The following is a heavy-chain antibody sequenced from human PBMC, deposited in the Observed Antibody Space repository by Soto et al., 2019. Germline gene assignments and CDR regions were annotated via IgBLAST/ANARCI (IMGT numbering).Heavy chain of an antibody. Sequence: QVQLQESGPGLVKPSGTLSLTCAVSGGSISSSNWWSWVRQPPGKGLEWSGEIFHTGSTNYNPSLKRRVTISVDKSKSQFSLELRTVTAADTAVYYCARHFRGADWGQGALVTVSS. CDR2: IFHTGST. J-gene: IGHJ4*02. CDR1: GGSISSSNW. V-gene: IGHV4-4*02. D-gene: IGHD3-10*01. CDR3: ARHFRGAD.